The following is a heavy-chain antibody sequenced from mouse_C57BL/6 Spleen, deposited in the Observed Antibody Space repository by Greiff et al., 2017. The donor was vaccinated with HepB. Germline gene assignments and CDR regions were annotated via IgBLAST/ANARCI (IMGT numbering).Heavy chain of an antibody. CDR1: GYTFTSYG. CDR2: IYPRSGNT. D-gene: IGHD1-3*01. V-gene: IGHV1-81*01. Sequence: VKLVESGAELARPGASVKLSCKASGYTFTSYGISWVKQRTGQGLEWIGEIYPRSGNTYYNEKFKGKATLTADKSSSTAYMELRSLTSEDSAVYFCARIKDYFDYWGQGTTLTVSS. J-gene: IGHJ2*01. CDR3: ARIKDYFDY.